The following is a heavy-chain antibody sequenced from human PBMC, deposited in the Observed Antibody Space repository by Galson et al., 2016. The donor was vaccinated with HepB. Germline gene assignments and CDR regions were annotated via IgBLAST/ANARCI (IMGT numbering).Heavy chain of an antibody. CDR1: GLTFSRYG. CDR2: IWYDGRIK. J-gene: IGHJ4*02. V-gene: IGHV3-33*01. CDR3: GRSKGNSNYPIDY. Sequence: SLRLSCAASGLTFSRYGMHWVRQAPGKGLEWVAVIWYDGRIKYYAESVRGRFTISRDNFRNTMFLHMNSLRAEDTAGDYCGRSKGNSNYPIDYWGQGTLVTVSS. D-gene: IGHD4-11*01.